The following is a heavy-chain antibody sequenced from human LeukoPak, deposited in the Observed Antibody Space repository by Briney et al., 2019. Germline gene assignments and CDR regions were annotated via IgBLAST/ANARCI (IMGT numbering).Heavy chain of an antibody. CDR3: ARDRRDRRYYYGMDV. Sequence: GGSLRLSCAASGFTFSSYAMSWVRQAPGKGLEWVSAISGSGGSTYYADSVKGRFTISRDNSKNTLYLQMNSLRAEDTAVYYCARDRRDRRYYYGMDVWGQGTTVTVSS. J-gene: IGHJ6*02. D-gene: IGHD5-24*01. CDR2: ISGSGGST. V-gene: IGHV3-23*01. CDR1: GFTFSSYA.